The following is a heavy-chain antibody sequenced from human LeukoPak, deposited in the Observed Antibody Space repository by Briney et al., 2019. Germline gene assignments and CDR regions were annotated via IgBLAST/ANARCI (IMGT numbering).Heavy chain of an antibody. J-gene: IGHJ4*02. CDR1: GGSVSSSSDS. V-gene: IGHV4-39*01. Sequence: VKPSETLSLTCAVSGGSVSSSSDSWGWIRQPPGKGLEWIGTISYSGSTYYSPSLKSRVTLLLDTSGNQFSLKLSSVTAADTAVYYCARPKSCSSTSCSNYFDYWGQGTLVTVSS. CDR2: ISYSGST. CDR3: ARPKSCSSTSCSNYFDY. D-gene: IGHD2-2*01.